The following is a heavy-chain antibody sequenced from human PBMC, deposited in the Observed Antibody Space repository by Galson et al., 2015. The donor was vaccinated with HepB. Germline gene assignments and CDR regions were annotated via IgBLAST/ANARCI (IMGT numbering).Heavy chain of an antibody. V-gene: IGHV6-1*01. CDR2: TYCRSKWYN. CDR3: AKETRGYFDY. J-gene: IGHJ4*02. Sequence: CAISGDSVSSNSAAWNWIRQSPSRGLEWLGRTYCRSKWYNDYAESVKSRITINPDTSKSHFSLQLNSVTPEDTAVYYCAKETRGYFDYWGQGTLVTVSS. CDR1: GDSVSSNSAA. D-gene: IGHD3-10*01.